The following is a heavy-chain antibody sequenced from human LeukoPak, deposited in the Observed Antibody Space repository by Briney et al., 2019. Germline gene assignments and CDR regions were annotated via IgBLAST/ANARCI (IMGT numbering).Heavy chain of an antibody. CDR2: ISYDGSNK. V-gene: IGHV3-30*18. D-gene: IGHD5-24*01. Sequence: GGSLRLSCAASGFTFSSYGMHWVRQAPGKGLEWVAVISYDGSNKYYADSVKGRFTISRDNSKNTLYLQMNSLRAEDTAVYYCAKVWYRDGHNFGLPYYYYGMDVWGQGTTVTVSS. CDR3: AKVWYRDGHNFGLPYYYYGMDV. J-gene: IGHJ6*02. CDR1: GFTFSSYG.